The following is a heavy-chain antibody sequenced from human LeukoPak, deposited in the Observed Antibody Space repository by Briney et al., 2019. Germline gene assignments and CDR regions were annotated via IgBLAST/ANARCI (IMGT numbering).Heavy chain of an antibody. V-gene: IGHV4-59*01. J-gene: IGHJ4*02. CDR3: ARASGAYRSFDY. D-gene: IGHD1-26*01. CDR1: GGSISSYY. Sequence: SETLSLTCTVSGGSISSYYWSWIRQPPGKGLEWIGYIYYSGTTDYNPSLKSRVTISVDTSNNQFSLKVSSVTAADTAVYYCARASGAYRSFDYWGQGSLVTVSS. CDR2: IYYSGTT.